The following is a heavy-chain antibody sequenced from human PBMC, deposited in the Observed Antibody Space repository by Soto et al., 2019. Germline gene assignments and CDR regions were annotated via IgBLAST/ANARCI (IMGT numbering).Heavy chain of an antibody. D-gene: IGHD6-19*01. J-gene: IGHJ6*03. Sequence: GGSLRLSCAASGFTFSSYGMHWVRQAPGKGLEWVAVISYDGSNKYYADSVKGRFTISRDNSKNTLYLQMNSLRAEDTAVYYCAKDRRPFAVAGDPFDYYYYYMDVWGKGTTVTVSS. V-gene: IGHV3-30*18. CDR2: ISYDGSNK. CDR3: AKDRRPFAVAGDPFDYYYYYMDV. CDR1: GFTFSSYG.